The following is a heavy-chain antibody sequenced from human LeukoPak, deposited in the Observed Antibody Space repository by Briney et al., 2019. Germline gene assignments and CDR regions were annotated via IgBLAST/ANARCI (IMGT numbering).Heavy chain of an antibody. D-gene: IGHD2-2*01. Sequence: AGGSLRLSCAASGFTFSSYGVNWVRQAPGKGLEWVSVIGGNGGSPYYADSVKGRFTISRDNSKNTLYLQMNSLRDEDTAVYYCAKSFASSSSWGNDYWGQGTLVTVSS. CDR3: AKSFASSSSWGNDY. J-gene: IGHJ4*02. CDR1: GFTFSSYG. V-gene: IGHV3-23*01. CDR2: IGGNGGSP.